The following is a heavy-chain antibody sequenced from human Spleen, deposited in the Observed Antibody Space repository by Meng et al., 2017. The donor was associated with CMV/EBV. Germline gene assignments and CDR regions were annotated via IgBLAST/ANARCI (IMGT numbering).Heavy chain of an antibody. CDR3: ARVFFVLVCMGHCSSSTSKVGAWFDP. J-gene: IGHJ5*02. D-gene: IGHD2-2*01. V-gene: IGHV4-39*07. CDR2: VYYTGST. Sequence: WGCIRQPPVKGLEWIGNVYYTGSTYYNPSLKSRVTISVDTSKNHFSLKLSSVTAADTAVYYCARVFFVLVCMGHCSSSTSKVGAWFDPWGQGTLVTVSS.